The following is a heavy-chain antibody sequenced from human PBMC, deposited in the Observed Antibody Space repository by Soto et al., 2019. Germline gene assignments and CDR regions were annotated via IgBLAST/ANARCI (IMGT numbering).Heavy chain of an antibody. V-gene: IGHV1-3*01. CDR2: INAGNANT. D-gene: IGHD3-22*01. CDR1: GYTFTSYA. J-gene: IGHJ5*02. Sequence: SVKVSCKASGYTFTSYAMHWVRQAPGQRLEWMGCINAGNANTKYSQKFQGRVTITRDTYASTAYMQLSSLRSEATAVYYCARSSAYNWFDPWGQGTLVTVSS. CDR3: ARSSAYNWFDP.